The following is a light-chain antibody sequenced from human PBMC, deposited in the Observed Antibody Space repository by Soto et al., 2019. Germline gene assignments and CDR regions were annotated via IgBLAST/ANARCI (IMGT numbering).Light chain of an antibody. J-gene: IGKJ5*01. CDR3: QQRSNWPIT. V-gene: IGKV3D-20*02. Sequence: EIVLTQSPGTLSLSPGERATLSCKSSRSVSSTYLAWYQQKPGQAPRLLIFGASNRATGIPDRFSGSGSGTDFTVTISSLEPEDAAVYYCQQRSNWPITFGQGTRLEIK. CDR2: GAS. CDR1: RSVSSTY.